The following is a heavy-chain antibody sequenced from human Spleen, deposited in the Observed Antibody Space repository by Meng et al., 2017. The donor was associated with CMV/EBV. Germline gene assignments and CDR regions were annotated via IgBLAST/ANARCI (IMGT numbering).Heavy chain of an antibody. V-gene: IGHV4-34*01. Sequence: VHLRQGPQVLFKTLGTLCLTCAVYGGSLSGYYWSLIRQPPGKGLEWIGEINHSGSTNYNPSLKCRVTISVEPSKNQFSLKRSSVTAADTAVYYCAREEGVPAAPFDYWGQGTLVTVFS. D-gene: IGHD2-2*01. CDR1: GGSLSGYY. CDR3: AREEGVPAAPFDY. CDR2: INHSGST. J-gene: IGHJ4*02.